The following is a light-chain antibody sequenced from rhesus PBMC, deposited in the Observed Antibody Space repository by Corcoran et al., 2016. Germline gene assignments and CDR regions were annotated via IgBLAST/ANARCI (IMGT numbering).Light chain of an antibody. Sequence: EIVMTQSPATLSLSPGETATLSCRASQRVGSYLAWYQQKPGQAPKLLVHSAYFRATGIPDRFSGSGSRTDFTLTISSLEPDDVGVYHGQQYNDLLPTFGQGTKVEIK. CDR3: QQYNDLLPT. CDR1: QRVGSY. J-gene: IGKJ1*01. V-gene: IGKV3-40*03. CDR2: SAY.